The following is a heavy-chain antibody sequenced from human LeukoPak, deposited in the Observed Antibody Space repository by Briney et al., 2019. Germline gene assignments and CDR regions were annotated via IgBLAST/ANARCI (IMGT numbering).Heavy chain of an antibody. CDR1: GFTFSLYN. Sequence: GGSLRLSCAASGFTFSLYNMNWVRQAPGKGLEWVSQISASETSIKYADSVRGRFTISRDNSKNTLYLQMNSLRAEDTAVYYCAKAASYYDFWSGYYSANPFPYYFDYWGQGTLVTVSS. J-gene: IGHJ4*02. D-gene: IGHD3-3*01. CDR3: AKAASYYDFWSGYYSANPFPYYFDY. V-gene: IGHV3-48*01. CDR2: ISASETSI.